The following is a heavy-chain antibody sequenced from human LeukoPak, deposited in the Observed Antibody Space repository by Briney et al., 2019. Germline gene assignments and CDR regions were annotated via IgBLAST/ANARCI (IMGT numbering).Heavy chain of an antibody. CDR1: GFTFSSYW. Sequence: GGSLRLSCAASGFTFSSYWMNWARQAPGKGLEWVASINHNGNVNYYVDSVKGRFTISRDNAKNSLYLQMSNLRAEDTAVYYCANSSWSHFDPWGQGTLVTVSS. D-gene: IGHD3-3*01. CDR2: INHNGNVN. J-gene: IGHJ5*02. CDR3: ANSSWSHFDP. V-gene: IGHV3-7*03.